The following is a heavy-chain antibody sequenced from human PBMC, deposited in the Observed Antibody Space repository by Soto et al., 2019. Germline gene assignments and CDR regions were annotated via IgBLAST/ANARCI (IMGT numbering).Heavy chain of an antibody. CDR1: GGTFSSYT. Sequence: QVQLVQSGAEVKKPGSSVTVSCKASGGTFSSYTISWVRQAPGQGLEWMGGIIPIFGTANYAQKFQGRVTIPADESTRTAYMELSSRRSEDTAVYYCARGNHRWLQLWYFDLWGRGTLVTVSS. CDR3: ARGNHRWLQLWYFDL. J-gene: IGHJ2*01. V-gene: IGHV1-69*12. D-gene: IGHD5-12*01. CDR2: IIPIFGTA.